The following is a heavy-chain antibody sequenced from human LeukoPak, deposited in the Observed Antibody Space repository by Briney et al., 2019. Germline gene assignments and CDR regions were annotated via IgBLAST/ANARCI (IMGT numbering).Heavy chain of an antibody. CDR3: ARSSAGYSSYYYYYYYGMDV. CDR1: GFTFSSYW. D-gene: IGHD6-19*01. V-gene: IGHV3-7*03. Sequence: GGSLRLSCAASGFTFSSYWMSWVRQAPGKGLEWVANIKQDGSGKYYVDSVKGRFTISRDNAKNSLYLQMNSLRAEDTAVYYCARSSAGYSSYYYYYYYGMDVWGQGTTVTVSS. J-gene: IGHJ6*02. CDR2: IKQDGSGK.